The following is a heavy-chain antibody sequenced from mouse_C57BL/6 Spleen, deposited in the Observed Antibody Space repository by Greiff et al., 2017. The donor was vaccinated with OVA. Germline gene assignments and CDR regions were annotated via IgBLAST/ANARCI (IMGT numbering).Heavy chain of an antibody. V-gene: IGHV1-26*01. CDR1: GYTFTDYY. CDR2: INPNNGGT. Sequence: EVQLQQSGPELVKPGASVKISCKASGYTFTDYYMNWVKQSHGKSLEWIGDINPNNGGTSYNQKFKGKATLTVVKSSSTAYMELRSLTSEDSAVYYCARKAAQAGFAYWGQGTLVTVSA. CDR3: ARKAAQAGFAY. D-gene: IGHD3-2*02. J-gene: IGHJ3*01.